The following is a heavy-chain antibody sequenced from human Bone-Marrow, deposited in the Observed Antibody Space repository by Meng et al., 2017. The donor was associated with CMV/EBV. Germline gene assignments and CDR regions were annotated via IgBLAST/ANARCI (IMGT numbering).Heavy chain of an antibody. V-gene: IGHV1-18*01. J-gene: IGHJ4*02. CDR3: ARDRQARHSSGYYYFDY. CDR1: GYTFTSYG. CDR2: ISAYNGNT. D-gene: IGHD3-22*01. Sequence: ASVKVSCKASGYTFTSYGISWVRQAPGQGLEWMGWISAYNGNTNYAQKLQGRVTMTTDTSTSTAYMELRSLRSDDTAVYYCARDRQARHSSGYYYFDYWGQGTLVTFSS.